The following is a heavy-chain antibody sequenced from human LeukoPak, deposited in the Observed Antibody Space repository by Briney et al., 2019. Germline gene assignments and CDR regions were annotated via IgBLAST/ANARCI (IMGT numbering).Heavy chain of an antibody. Sequence: PSETLSLTCTVSGYSISSGYYWGWIRQPPGKGLEWIGNFYHSGSTYYNPSLKSRVTMSVDTSKNQFSLKLSSVTAADTAVYHCARLKDYHYHYMDVWGKGTTVTISS. CDR1: GYSISSGYY. V-gene: IGHV4-38-2*02. CDR3: ARLKDYHYHYMDV. CDR2: FYHSGST. J-gene: IGHJ6*03.